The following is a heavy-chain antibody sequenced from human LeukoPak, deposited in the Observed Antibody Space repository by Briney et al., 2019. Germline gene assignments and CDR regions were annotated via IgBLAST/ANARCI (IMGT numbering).Heavy chain of an antibody. D-gene: IGHD3-10*01. CDR2: ISGSGGST. J-gene: IGHJ4*02. V-gene: IGHV3-23*01. CDR1: GFTFNSYG. Sequence: GGSLRLSCAASGFTFNSYGMSWVRQAPGKGLEWVSAISGSGGSTYYADSVKGRFTISRDNSKNTLYLQMNSLRAEDTAVYYCAKGLYIRVRGPFDYWGQGTLVTVSS. CDR3: AKGLYIRVRGPFDY.